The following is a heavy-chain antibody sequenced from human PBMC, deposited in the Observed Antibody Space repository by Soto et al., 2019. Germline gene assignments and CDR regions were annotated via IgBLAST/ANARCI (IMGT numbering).Heavy chain of an antibody. J-gene: IGHJ4*02. Sequence: GGSLRLSCAASGFTFSNSGMSWVRQAPGKGLAWVSGISGGAGTTYYAESVKGRFTISRDNSKKTLYLQMNSLGVEDTAVYYCARDRQPDGIWTFDYWGRGILVTVSS. CDR2: ISGGAGTT. V-gene: IGHV3-23*01. D-gene: IGHD2-15*01. CDR1: GFTFSNSG. CDR3: ARDRQPDGIWTFDY.